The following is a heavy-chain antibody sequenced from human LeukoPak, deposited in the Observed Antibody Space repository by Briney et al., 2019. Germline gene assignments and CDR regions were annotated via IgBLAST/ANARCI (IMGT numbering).Heavy chain of an antibody. CDR1: GYTFSNYD. CDR3: ARRGSKTDY. Sequence: EASVKVSCKASGYTFSNYDISWVRQATGQGLEWMGWMNPNSGNTGYAQKFQGRVTMTRNTAISTAYMELSSLRSEDTALYYCARRGSKTDYWGQGTLVTVSS. V-gene: IGHV1-8*01. D-gene: IGHD3-10*01. J-gene: IGHJ4*02. CDR2: MNPNSGNT.